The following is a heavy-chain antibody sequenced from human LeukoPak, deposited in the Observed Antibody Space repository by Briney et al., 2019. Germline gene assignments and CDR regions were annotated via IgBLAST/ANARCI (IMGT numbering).Heavy chain of an antibody. J-gene: IGHJ3*02. CDR3: ARADSSGYYQRRDAFDI. CDR1: GGTFSSYT. D-gene: IGHD3-22*01. Sequence: SVKVSCKASGGTFSSYTISWVRQAPGQGLEWMGRIIPILGIANYAQKFQGRVTITAGKSTSTAYMELSSLRSEDTAVYYCARADSSGYYQRRDAFDIWGQGTMVTVSS. V-gene: IGHV1-69*02. CDR2: IIPILGIA.